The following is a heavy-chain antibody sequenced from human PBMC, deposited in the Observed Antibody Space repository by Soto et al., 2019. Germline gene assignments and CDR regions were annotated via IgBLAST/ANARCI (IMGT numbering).Heavy chain of an antibody. CDR3: TRQSEGDFWRTYFDY. V-gene: IGHV3-73*01. CDR2: IRSKANNYAT. J-gene: IGHJ4*02. CDR1: GFTFSGSA. Sequence: GGSLRLSCAASGFTFSGSAMHWVRQASGKGLEWVGRIRSKANNYATAYAASVKGRFTISRDDSKNTAYLQMNSLKTEDTAVYYCTRQSEGDFWRTYFDYWGQGTLVTVSS. D-gene: IGHD3-3*01.